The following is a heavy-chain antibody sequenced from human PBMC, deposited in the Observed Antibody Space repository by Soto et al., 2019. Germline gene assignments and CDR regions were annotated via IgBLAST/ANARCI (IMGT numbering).Heavy chain of an antibody. Sequence: QVQLQESGPGLVKPSGTLSLTCAVSGGSISSTNWWTWVRQSPGRGLEWIGEIYHSGTTNYSPSLKSRVNIAVDMSTNHLSLTLISVTAADTAVYYCAFPATADFDYWVKGILVTVSS. J-gene: IGHJ4*02. V-gene: IGHV4-4*02. D-gene: IGHD6-13*01. CDR2: IYHSGTT. CDR3: AFPATADFDY. CDR1: GGSISSTNW.